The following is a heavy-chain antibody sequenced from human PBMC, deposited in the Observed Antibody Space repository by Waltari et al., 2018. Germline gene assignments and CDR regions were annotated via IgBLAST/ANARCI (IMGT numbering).Heavy chain of an antibody. CDR1: GGSISSSSYY. CDR3: AIRTRRYSSSWYVSDY. D-gene: IGHD6-13*01. V-gene: IGHV4-39*01. CDR2: IYYSGST. J-gene: IGHJ4*02. Sequence: QLQLQESGPGLVKPSETLSLTCTVSGGSISSSSYYWGWIRQHPGKGLEWIGSIYYSGSTYYNPSLKSRVTISVDTSKNQFSLKLSSVTAADTAVYYCAIRTRRYSSSWYVSDYWGQGTLVTVSS.